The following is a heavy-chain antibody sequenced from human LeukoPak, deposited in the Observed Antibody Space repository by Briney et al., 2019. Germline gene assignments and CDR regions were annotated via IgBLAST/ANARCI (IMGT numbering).Heavy chain of an antibody. CDR3: AREVAATTYFDY. CDR1: GGSISTYY. Sequence: SETLSLTCTVSGGSISTYYWSWIRQSPGKGLEWIGNIYYSGTTNYNPSLKSRVTISVDTSKNQFSLKLSSVTAADTAVYYCAREVAATTYFDYWGQGTLVTVSS. CDR2: IYYSGTT. V-gene: IGHV4-59*01. D-gene: IGHD2-15*01. J-gene: IGHJ4*02.